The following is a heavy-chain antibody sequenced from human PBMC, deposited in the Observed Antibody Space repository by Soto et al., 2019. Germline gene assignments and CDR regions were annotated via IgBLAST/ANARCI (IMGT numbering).Heavy chain of an antibody. D-gene: IGHD2-8*01. CDR3: ASSPDIVLMVYAQNTVTTTGFFDY. CDR1: GGSISSYY. Sequence: QVQLQESGPGLAKPSETLSLTCTVSGGSISSYYWSWIRQPAGKGLEWIGRIYTSGSTNYNPSLKSRVTMSVDTSKNQFSLKLSSVTAADTAVYYCASSPDIVLMVYAQNTVTTTGFFDYWGQGTLVTVSS. V-gene: IGHV4-4*07. J-gene: IGHJ4*02. CDR2: IYTSGST.